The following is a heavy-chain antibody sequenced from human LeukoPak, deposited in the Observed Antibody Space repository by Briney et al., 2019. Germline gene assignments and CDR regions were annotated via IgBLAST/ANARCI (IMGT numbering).Heavy chain of an antibody. CDR1: GYTFTGYG. CDR2: ISAYNGNT. D-gene: IGHD5-18*01. V-gene: IGHV1-18*01. Sequence: ASVKVSCKASGYTFTGYGISWVRQAPGQGLEWMGWISAYNGNTNYAQKLQGRVTMTTDTSTSTAYMELRGLRSDDTAVYYCARVDVYSSLGAFDIWGQGTMVTVSS. J-gene: IGHJ3*02. CDR3: ARVDVYSSLGAFDI.